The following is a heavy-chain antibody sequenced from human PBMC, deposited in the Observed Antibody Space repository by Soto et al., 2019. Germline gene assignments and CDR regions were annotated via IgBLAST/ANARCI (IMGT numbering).Heavy chain of an antibody. CDR2: IKQDESEK. J-gene: IGHJ4*02. V-gene: IGHV3-7*03. CDR3: VRGYSDYTDYFDY. D-gene: IGHD4-17*01. Sequence: EVQLVESGGGLVQPGGSLRLSCKTSGFSFSSFWMIWVRQAPGKGLEWVAIIKQDESEKHYVDSVKGRFTVSRDNAEKSLYLQMDSLRPDDTAVYYCVRGYSDYTDYFDYWGQGALVTVSS. CDR1: GFSFSSFW.